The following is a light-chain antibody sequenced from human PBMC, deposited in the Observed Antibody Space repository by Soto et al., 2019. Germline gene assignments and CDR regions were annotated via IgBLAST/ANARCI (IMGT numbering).Light chain of an antibody. CDR1: QSVTNNY. J-gene: IGKJ3*01. V-gene: IGKV3-20*01. CDR2: AAS. Sequence: EIVLTQSPGTLSLSPGERATLSCRASQSVTNNYLAWYRQKPGQAPRLLIYAASSRAAGTPDRFSDSGSGTDFTLTISRLEPEDFAVYYCQQYGSAFTFGPATKVDIK. CDR3: QQYGSAFT.